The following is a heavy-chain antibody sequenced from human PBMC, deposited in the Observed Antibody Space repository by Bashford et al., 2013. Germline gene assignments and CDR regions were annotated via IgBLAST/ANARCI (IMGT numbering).Heavy chain of an antibody. CDR2: INHSGNS. V-gene: IGHV4-34*01. Sequence: SETLSLTCGVYDGSFSASYWSWIRQPPGKGLEWIGEINHSGNSNYNPSLKSRVTISVDTSKNQFSLKLTSVTAADTAVYYCARCRPSDTMWYKPLDYWGQGDPGHRLL. CDR3: ARCRPSDTMWYKPLDY. D-gene: IGHD1-14*01. CDR1: DGSFSASY. J-gene: IGHJ4*02.